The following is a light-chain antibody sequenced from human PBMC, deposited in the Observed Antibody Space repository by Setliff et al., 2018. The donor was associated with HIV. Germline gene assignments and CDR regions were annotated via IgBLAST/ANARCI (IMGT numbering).Light chain of an antibody. J-gene: IGLJ2*01. V-gene: IGLV6-57*01. Sequence: NFMLTQPHSVSESPGKTITISCIRTGGSIASSYVQWFQQRPGSSPKVVIYEDALRPSGVPDRFSATIDRSSNSASLTISGLQTEDEADYFCQSYDSWIVVFGGGTKVTVL. CDR1: GGSIASSY. CDR3: QSYDSWIVV. CDR2: EDA.